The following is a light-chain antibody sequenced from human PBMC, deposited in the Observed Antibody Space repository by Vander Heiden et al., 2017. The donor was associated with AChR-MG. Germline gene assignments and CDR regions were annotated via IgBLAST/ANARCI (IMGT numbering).Light chain of an antibody. CDR1: QGISSY. Sequence: AIRITQSPSSLSASTGDRVTITCRASQGISSYLAWYQQKPGKAPKLLIYAASTLQRGVPSRFSGSAYGTDFTLTISLLYSEDFATYYCQHVDTYPRLTFGGGTKVEIK. CDR2: AAS. V-gene: IGKV1-8*01. CDR3: QHVDTYPRLT. J-gene: IGKJ4*01.